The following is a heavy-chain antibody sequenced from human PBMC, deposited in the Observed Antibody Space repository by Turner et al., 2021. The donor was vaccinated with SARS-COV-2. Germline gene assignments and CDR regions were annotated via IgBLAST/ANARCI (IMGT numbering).Heavy chain of an antibody. CDR2: INSDGSST. Sequence: EVQLVESGGGFVQPGGSLRLSCAASGFTFSSYWMHWVRQAPGKGLVWVSRINSDGSSTTYADSVKGRFTISRDNAKNTLYLQMNSLRAEDTAVYYCAREGLRAVPDFDLWGRGTLVTVSS. D-gene: IGHD6-19*01. J-gene: IGHJ2*01. CDR1: GFTFSSYW. CDR3: AREGLRAVPDFDL. V-gene: IGHV3-74*01.